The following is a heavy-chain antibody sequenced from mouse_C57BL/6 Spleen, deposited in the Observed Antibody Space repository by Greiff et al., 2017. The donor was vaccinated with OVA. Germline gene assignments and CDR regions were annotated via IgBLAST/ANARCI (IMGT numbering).Heavy chain of an antibody. D-gene: IGHD2-3*01. Sequence: EVKLVESGGGLVQPGGSLKLSCAASGFTFSSYAMSWVRQTPEKRLEWVATISDGGSYTYYPDNVKGRFTISRDNAKNNLYLQMSHLKSEDTAMYYCARDHDGPDYWGQGTTLTVSS. CDR2: ISDGGSYT. CDR1: GFTFSSYA. J-gene: IGHJ2*01. CDR3: ARDHDGPDY. V-gene: IGHV5-4*01.